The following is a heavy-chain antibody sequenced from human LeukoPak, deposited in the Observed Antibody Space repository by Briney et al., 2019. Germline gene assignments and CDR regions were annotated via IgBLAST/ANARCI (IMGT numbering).Heavy chain of an antibody. CDR1: GGSFSGSY. Sequence: PSETLSLTCAVYGGSFSGSYWTWIRQPPGKGLEWIGEINHSGSTNYNPSLKSRVTISADTSNNQFSLKLKSVTAADTAVYYCARALRQYYYDSLDYWGQGTLVTVSS. V-gene: IGHV4-34*01. CDR3: ARALRQYYYDSLDY. CDR2: INHSGST. J-gene: IGHJ4*02. D-gene: IGHD3-22*01.